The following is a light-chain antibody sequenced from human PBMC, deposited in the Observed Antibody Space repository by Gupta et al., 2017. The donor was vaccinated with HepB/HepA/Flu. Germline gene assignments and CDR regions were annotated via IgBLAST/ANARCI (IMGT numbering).Light chain of an antibody. J-gene: IGLJ3*02. V-gene: IGLV1-51*02. CDR1: SSNIGSDF. Sequence: SVSAAPGQKVTISCSGSSSNIGSDFVSWYQQLPGTAPKLLIYKHDERPSGITDRVSASKSGTSATLGIAGLQTGDEADYYCGTWDSSLSAWVFGGGTKLTVL. CDR3: GTWDSSLSAWV. CDR2: KHD.